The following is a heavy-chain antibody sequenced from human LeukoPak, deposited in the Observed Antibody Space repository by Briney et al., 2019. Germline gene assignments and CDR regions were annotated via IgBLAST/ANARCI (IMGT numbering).Heavy chain of an antibody. CDR3: ARELPREVTLDY. Sequence: GGCLRLSCAASGFTLSSYEMHWVRQAPGKGLVWVSRINSDGRRTGYADSVKGRFTISRDNAKNTLYLQMNSLRAEDTAIYYCARELPREVTLDYWGQGTLVTVSS. CDR1: GFTLSSYE. V-gene: IGHV3-74*01. J-gene: IGHJ4*02. CDR2: INSDGRRT. D-gene: IGHD2-21*02.